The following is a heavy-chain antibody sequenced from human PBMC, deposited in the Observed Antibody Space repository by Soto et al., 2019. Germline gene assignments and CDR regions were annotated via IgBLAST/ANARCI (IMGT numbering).Heavy chain of an antibody. CDR2: INAGNGNT. J-gene: IGHJ5*02. CDR3: SSYDWNLNWFDP. D-gene: IGHD1-1*01. Sequence: QVQLEQSGAEVKKPGASVKVCCKASGYTFTSYAMHWVRQAPGQRLEWMGWINAGNGNTKYSQKFQGRVTITRDTSASTAYMELSSLRSEDTAVYYCSSYDWNLNWFDPWGQGTLVTVSS. V-gene: IGHV1-3*01. CDR1: GYTFTSYA.